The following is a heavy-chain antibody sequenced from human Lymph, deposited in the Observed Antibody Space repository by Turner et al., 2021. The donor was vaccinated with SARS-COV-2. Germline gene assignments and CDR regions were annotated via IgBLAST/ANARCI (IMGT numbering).Heavy chain of an antibody. D-gene: IGHD1-26*01. CDR3: ARGLSGNYYFFDY. CDR1: GFTFSNYA. J-gene: IGHJ4*02. CDR2: ISYDGSNK. Sequence: QVQLVESGGGVVQPGRSLRLSCAASGFTFSNYAMHWVRQAPGKGLDWVALISYDGSNKYYADSVKGRFTISRDNSKNTLSLQMNSLRAEDTAVYYCARGLSGNYYFFDYWGQGTLVTVSS. V-gene: IGHV3-30-3*01.